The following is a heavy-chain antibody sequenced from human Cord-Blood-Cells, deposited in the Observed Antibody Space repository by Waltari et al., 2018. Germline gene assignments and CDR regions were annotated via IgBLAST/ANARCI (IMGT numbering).Heavy chain of an antibody. Sequence: QLQLQESGPGLVKPSETLSLTCTVSGGSISSSSYYWGWIRQPPGKGLEWIGSIYYSGTTYYSPPHKSRVTISVDTSKNQFSLKLSSVTAADTAVYYCARATISGSYFDYWGQGTLVTVSS. V-gene: IGHV4-39*01. D-gene: IGHD1-26*01. J-gene: IGHJ4*02. CDR2: IYYSGTT. CDR3: ARATISGSYFDY. CDR1: GGSISSSSYY.